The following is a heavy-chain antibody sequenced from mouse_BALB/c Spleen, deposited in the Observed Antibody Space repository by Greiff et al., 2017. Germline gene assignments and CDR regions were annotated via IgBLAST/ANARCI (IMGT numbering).Heavy chain of an antibody. Sequence: QVQLQQSGAELVRPGTSVKISCKASGYAFTNYWLGWVKQRPGHGLEWIGDIYPGSGNTYYNEKFKGKATLTADKSSSTAYMQLSSLTSEDSAVYFCASYYRYDDGFAYWGQGTLVTVSA. J-gene: IGHJ3*01. V-gene: IGHV1-63*01. CDR2: IYPGSGNT. D-gene: IGHD2-14*01. CDR3: ASYYRYDDGFAY. CDR1: GYAFTNYW.